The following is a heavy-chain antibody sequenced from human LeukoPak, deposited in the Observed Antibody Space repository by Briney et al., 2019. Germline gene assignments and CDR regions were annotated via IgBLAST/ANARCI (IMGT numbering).Heavy chain of an antibody. CDR1: GDSTSSSSYY. CDR2: ICYSGST. D-gene: IGHD6-19*01. V-gene: IGHV4-39*01. CDR3: ARLKYSSGWAGAFDI. J-gene: IGHJ3*02. Sequence: PSETLSLTCTVSGDSTSSSSYYWGWIRQPPGKELQWLGSICYSGSTYYNPSLKSRVTISVDTSKNQFSLKLTSVTAADTAVYYCARLKYSSGWAGAFDIWGQGTMVTVSS.